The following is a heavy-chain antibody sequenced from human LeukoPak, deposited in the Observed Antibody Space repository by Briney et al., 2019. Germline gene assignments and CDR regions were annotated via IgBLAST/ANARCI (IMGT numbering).Heavy chain of an antibody. V-gene: IGHV3-21*01. D-gene: IGHD3-3*01. CDR2: ISSSSSYI. CDR1: GFTFSSYS. Sequence: GGSLRLSCAAPGFTFSSYSMNWVRQAPGKGLEWVSSISSSSSYIYYADSVKGRFTISRDNAKNSLYLQMNSLRAEDTAVYYCARDQGYDFWSGIGPLYYYYYYMDVWGKGTTVTVSS. CDR3: ARDQGYDFWSGIGPLYYYYYYMDV. J-gene: IGHJ6*03.